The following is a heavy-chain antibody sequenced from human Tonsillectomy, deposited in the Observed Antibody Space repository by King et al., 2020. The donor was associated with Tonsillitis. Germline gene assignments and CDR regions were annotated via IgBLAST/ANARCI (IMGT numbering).Heavy chain of an antibody. V-gene: IGHV4-31*03. Sequence: VQLQESGPGLVRPSQTLSLICSVSGDSLTSGGYFWIWIRQHPDKGLEWIGSIYHSGPTYHTPSLRSRLFMSVDTSKNQFSLRLTSVTAADTAVYYCARNRDYGDYVDFWGQGTLVAVSS. J-gene: IGHJ4*02. CDR2: IYHSGPT. D-gene: IGHD4-17*01. CDR1: GDSLTSGGYF. CDR3: ARNRDYGDYVDF.